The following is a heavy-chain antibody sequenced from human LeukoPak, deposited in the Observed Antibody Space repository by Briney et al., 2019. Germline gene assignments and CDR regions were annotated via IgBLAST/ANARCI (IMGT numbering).Heavy chain of an antibody. Sequence: SQTLSLTCTVSGGSISSGDYYWSWIRQPPGKGLEWIGYIYYSGSTYYNPSLKSRVTISVDTSKNQFSLKLSSVTAVDTAVYYCARVARITMVRGVINWFDPWGQGTLVTVSS. D-gene: IGHD3-10*01. CDR1: GGSISSGDYY. CDR3: ARVARITMVRGVINWFDP. CDR2: IYYSGST. V-gene: IGHV4-30-4*01. J-gene: IGHJ5*02.